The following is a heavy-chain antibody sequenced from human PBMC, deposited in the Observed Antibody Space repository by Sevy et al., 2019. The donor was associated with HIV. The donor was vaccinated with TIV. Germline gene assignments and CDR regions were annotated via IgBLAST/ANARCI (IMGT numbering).Heavy chain of an antibody. D-gene: IGHD5-12*01. CDR2: IRRNSHEPFGGTT. V-gene: IGHV3-49*03. CDR1: GFTFGDYA. J-gene: IGHJ4*02. Sequence: GGSLRLSCTSSGFTFGDYAMSWFRQAPGKGLEWVAFIRRNSHEPFGGTTEYAASVKGRFTISRDDSKSIAYLQMNSLKAEDTAVYYCTRPLATADTPEYFFDYWGQGILVTVSS. CDR3: TRPLATADTPEYFFDY.